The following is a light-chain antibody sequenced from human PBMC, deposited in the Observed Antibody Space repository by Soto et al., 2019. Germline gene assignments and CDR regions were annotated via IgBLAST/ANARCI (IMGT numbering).Light chain of an antibody. V-gene: IGKV1-9*01. CDR1: QGISNY. CDR2: AAS. Sequence: DIQLTQSPSFLSASVGDRVTITCRASQGISNYLAWYQRKPGKAPKLLIYAASTWQSGVPSRFRGSGSRTEFTLTVGGLQAEDFATYCCQQLNSYPRTFGGGTKVEIK. CDR3: QQLNSYPRT. J-gene: IGKJ4*01.